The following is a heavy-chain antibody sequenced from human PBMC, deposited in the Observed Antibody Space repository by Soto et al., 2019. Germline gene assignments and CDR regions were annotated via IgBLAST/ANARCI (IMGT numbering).Heavy chain of an antibody. Sequence: ASVKVSCKASGYTFTSYGISWVRQAPGQGLEWMGWISAYNGNTNYAQRLQGRVTMTTDTSTNTVYMELRSLRSDDTAVYYCARDSALTGTETSSYYGVDVWGQGTTVTVSS. CDR2: ISAYNGNT. J-gene: IGHJ6*02. CDR3: ARDSALTGTETSSYYGVDV. D-gene: IGHD1-7*01. CDR1: GYTFTSYG. V-gene: IGHV1-18*01.